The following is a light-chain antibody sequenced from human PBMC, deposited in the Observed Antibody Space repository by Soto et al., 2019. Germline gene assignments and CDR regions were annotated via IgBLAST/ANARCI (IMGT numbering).Light chain of an antibody. J-gene: IGKJ3*01. CDR3: QQRSNWPPFT. CDR1: QSVSSY. V-gene: IGKV3-11*01. Sequence: EIVMTQSPATLSVSPGERATLSCRASQSVSSYLAWYQQKPGQAPRLLIYDASSRATGIPARFSGSGSGTDFTLTISSLEPEDFAVYYCQQRSNWPPFTFGPGTKVDIK. CDR2: DAS.